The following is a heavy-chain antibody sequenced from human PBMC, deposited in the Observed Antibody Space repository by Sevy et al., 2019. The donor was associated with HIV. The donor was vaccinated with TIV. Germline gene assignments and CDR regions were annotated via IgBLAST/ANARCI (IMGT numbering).Heavy chain of an antibody. CDR3: AGLVVVAALPID. CDR2: ISYDGSNK. J-gene: IGHJ4*02. V-gene: IGHV3-30-3*01. D-gene: IGHD2-15*01. Sequence: GGSLRLSCAASGFTFSSYAMHWVRQAPGKGLEWVAVISYDGSNKYYADSVKGRFTISRHNSKNTLYLQMNSLRAEDTAVYYCAGLVVVAALPIDWGQGTLVTVSS. CDR1: GFTFSSYA.